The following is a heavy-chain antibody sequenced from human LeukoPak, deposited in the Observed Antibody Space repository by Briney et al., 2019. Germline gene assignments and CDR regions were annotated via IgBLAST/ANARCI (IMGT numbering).Heavy chain of an antibody. Sequence: SETLSLTCTVSGGSISGYYWSWIRQPRGKGLEWIGYIYYSGGSNYNPSLKSRVTISVDTSKNQFSLKLSSVTAADTAVYYCARGHHSFTDYWGQGTLVTVSS. J-gene: IGHJ4*02. D-gene: IGHD2/OR15-2a*01. CDR2: IYYSGGS. CDR3: ARGHHSFTDY. CDR1: GGSISGYY. V-gene: IGHV4-59*12.